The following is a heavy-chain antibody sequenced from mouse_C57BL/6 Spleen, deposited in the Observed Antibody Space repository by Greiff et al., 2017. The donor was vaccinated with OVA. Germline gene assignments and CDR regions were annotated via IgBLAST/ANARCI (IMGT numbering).Heavy chain of an antibody. CDR2: IDPEDGET. J-gene: IGHJ3*01. Sequence: VHVKQSGAELVKPGASVKLSCTASGFNIKDYYMHWVKQRTEQGLAWIGRIDPEDGETKYAPKFQGQATITAATSSNTAYLQLSSLTSEDTAVYYCASWDEGFAYWGQGTLVTVSA. D-gene: IGHD4-1*01. V-gene: IGHV14-2*01. CDR3: ASWDEGFAY. CDR1: GFNIKDYY.